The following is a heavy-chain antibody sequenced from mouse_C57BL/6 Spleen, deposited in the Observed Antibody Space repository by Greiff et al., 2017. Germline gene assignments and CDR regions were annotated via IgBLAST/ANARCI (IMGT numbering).Heavy chain of an antibody. J-gene: IGHJ2*01. CDR1: GYSITSGYY. CDR3: AREGLGEGYFDY. CDR2: ISYDGSN. V-gene: IGHV3-6*01. Sequence: ESGPGLVKPSQSLSLTCSVTGYSITSGYYWNWIRQFPGNKLEWMGYISYDGSNNYNPSLKNRISITRDTSKNQFFLKLNSVTTEDTATYYCAREGLGEGYFDYWGQGTTLTVSS. D-gene: IGHD4-1*01.